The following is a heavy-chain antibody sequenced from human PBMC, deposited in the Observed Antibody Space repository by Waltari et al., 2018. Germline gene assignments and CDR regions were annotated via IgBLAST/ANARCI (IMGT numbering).Heavy chain of an antibody. CDR1: GDTFTTDG. CDR2: IMPLFGTS. V-gene: IGHV1-69*13. Sequence: QVQLVQSGAEVKKPGSSVRVSCRASGDTFTTDGFNWVRQAPGQGLEWVGRIMPLFGTSNYAQKFQDRVTITADKYTSTVYMELNSLRPEDTAVYYCARALDYFRRENYFDYWGQGTPVTVSS. J-gene: IGHJ4*02. D-gene: IGHD4-17*01. CDR3: ARALDYFRRENYFDY.